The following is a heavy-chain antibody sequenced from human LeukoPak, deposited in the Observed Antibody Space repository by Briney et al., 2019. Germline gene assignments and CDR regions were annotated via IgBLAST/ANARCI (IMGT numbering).Heavy chain of an antibody. J-gene: IGHJ4*02. CDR1: GASISSYY. Sequence: SGTLSLTCTVSGASISSYYWTWIRQPPGKGLEWIGYFYYSGSTNYNPSLKSRVTISVDTSKYQCSLKVSSATAADTALYYCARGGPTTVEYCGQRTLGTVSS. CDR2: FYYSGST. CDR3: ARGGPTTVEY. D-gene: IGHD4-11*01. V-gene: IGHV4-59*01.